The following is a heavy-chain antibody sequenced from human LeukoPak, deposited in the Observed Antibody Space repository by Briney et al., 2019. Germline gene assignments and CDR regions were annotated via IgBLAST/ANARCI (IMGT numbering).Heavy chain of an antibody. CDR1: GFTFSSYA. Sequence: SGGSLRLSCAASGFTFSSYAMSWVRQAPGKGLEWVSAISGSGGSTYYADSVKGRFTISRDNSKNTLYLQMNSLRAEDTALYYCAKGARRSSGWYFFDHWGQGTLVTVSS. CDR2: ISGSGGST. J-gene: IGHJ4*02. D-gene: IGHD6-19*01. V-gene: IGHV3-23*01. CDR3: AKGARRSSGWYFFDH.